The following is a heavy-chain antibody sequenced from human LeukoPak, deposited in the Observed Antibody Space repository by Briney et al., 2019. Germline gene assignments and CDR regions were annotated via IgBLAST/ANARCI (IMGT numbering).Heavy chain of an antibody. Sequence: SSVKVSCKASGGTFSSYAISWERQAPGQGLEWMGGIIPFFGTANYAQKFQGRVTITTDGSTTTAYMELSSLRSEDTAVYYCARLRDCSGGSCFHWFDPWGQGTLVTVSS. CDR1: GGTFSSYA. J-gene: IGHJ5*02. CDR2: IIPFFGTA. CDR3: ARLRDCSGGSCFHWFDP. V-gene: IGHV1-69*05. D-gene: IGHD2-15*01.